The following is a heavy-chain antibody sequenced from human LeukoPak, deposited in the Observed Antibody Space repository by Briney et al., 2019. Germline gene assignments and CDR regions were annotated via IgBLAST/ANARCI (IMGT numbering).Heavy chain of an antibody. Sequence: ASVKVSCKASGYTFTGYDINWVRQATGQGLEWLGWMNPNSGNTGFAQDFQGRVTMTRNTSISTAYMELSSLRSEDTAVYYCARGRVSRYQLWNYRYYDYWGQGTLVTVSS. CDR1: GYTFTGYD. V-gene: IGHV1-8*01. CDR2: MNPNSGNT. D-gene: IGHD1-1*01. CDR3: ARGRVSRYQLWNYRYYDY. J-gene: IGHJ4*02.